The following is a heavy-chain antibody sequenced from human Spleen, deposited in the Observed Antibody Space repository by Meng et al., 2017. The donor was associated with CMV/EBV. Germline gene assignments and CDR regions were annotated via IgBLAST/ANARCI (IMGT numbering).Heavy chain of an antibody. CDR2: VRSKADGGTT. CDR1: GCTFTNVW. J-gene: IGHJ4*02. V-gene: IGHV3-15*01. Sequence: SGCTFTNVWMNWVRQAPGKELEWVGRVRSKADGGTTDYPAPVKDRFTISRDDSKKTVYLQINSLKTEDTAVYYCTTGHPNNGWIFDSWGQGTLVTVSS. CDR3: TTGHPNNGWIFDS. D-gene: IGHD6-19*01.